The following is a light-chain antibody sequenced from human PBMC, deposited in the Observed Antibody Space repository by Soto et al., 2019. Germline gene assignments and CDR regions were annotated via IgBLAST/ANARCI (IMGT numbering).Light chain of an antibody. V-gene: IGKV3-15*01. CDR2: VAS. Sequence: EMVMRQSRATLSVSPGERATLSCRASQSVSSNLAWYQQKPGQTPRLLIYVASTRATGVPARFTGSGSGTEFTLTITSLQPEDFAIYYCQQYNNWPPTFGGGTKVDIK. CDR1: QSVSSN. J-gene: IGKJ4*01. CDR3: QQYNNWPPT.